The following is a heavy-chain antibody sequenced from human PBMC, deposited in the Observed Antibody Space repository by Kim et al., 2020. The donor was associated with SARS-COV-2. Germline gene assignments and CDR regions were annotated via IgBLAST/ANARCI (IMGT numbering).Heavy chain of an antibody. Sequence: GGSLRLSCAASGFTFTSYAMTWVRQAPGKGLEWVSVISAGGETTYYADSVKGRFTISRDISKSTLYLQMNSLRADDTAVDYCVKSLEYHLLRGGGMDVWG. J-gene: IGHJ6*01. V-gene: IGHV3-23*01. CDR3: VKSLEYHLLRGGGMDV. D-gene: IGHD2-2*01. CDR1: GFTFTSYA. CDR2: ISAGGETT.